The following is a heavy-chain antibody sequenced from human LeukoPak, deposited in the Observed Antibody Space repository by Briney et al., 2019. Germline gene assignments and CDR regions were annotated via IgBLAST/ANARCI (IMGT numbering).Heavy chain of an antibody. CDR1: GLTFSTYW. J-gene: IGHJ6*04. CDR3: AGGIAMVRGGDV. Sequence: GGSLRLSCAASGLTFSTYWMTWVRQAPGKGLEWVANIKQDGSEKNYVDSVKGRFTISRDNVKNSLYLQMNSLRVEDTAVYYCAGGIAMVRGGDVWGKGTTVTVSS. CDR2: IKQDGSEK. D-gene: IGHD3-10*01. V-gene: IGHV3-7*01.